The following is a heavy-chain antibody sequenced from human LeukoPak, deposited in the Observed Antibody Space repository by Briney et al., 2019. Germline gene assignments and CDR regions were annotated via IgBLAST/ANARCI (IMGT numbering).Heavy chain of an antibody. J-gene: IGHJ3*02. CDR3: ARGDRVDYAFDI. CDR2: IYYSGST. V-gene: IGHV4-39*01. CDR1: GGSISSSSYY. Sequence: PSETLSLTCTASGGSISSSSYYWGWIRQPPGKGLEWIGSIYYSGSTYYNPSLKSRVTISVDTSKNQFSLKLSSVTAADTAVYYCARGDRVDYAFDIWGQGTMVTVSS. D-gene: IGHD3-9*01.